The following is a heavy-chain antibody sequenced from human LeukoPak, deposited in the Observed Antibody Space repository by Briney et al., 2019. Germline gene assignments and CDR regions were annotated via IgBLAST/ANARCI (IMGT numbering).Heavy chain of an antibody. D-gene: IGHD3-22*01. J-gene: IGHJ4*02. CDR1: GGSISSGGYY. Sequence: SETLSLTCTVSGGSISSGGYYWSWIRQHPGKGLEWIGYIYYSGSTYYNPSLRSRVTISVDMSKDQFSLKLSSVTAADTAVYYCARAYVDYDSSGYYFFDYWGQGTLVTVSS. CDR2: IYYSGST. CDR3: ARAYVDYDSSGYYFFDY. V-gene: IGHV4-31*03.